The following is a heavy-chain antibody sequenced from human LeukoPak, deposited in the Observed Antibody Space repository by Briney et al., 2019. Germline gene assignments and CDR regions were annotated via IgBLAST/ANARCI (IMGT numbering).Heavy chain of an antibody. D-gene: IGHD3-10*01. V-gene: IGHV3-23*01. CDR2: ISGSGDTT. J-gene: IGHJ3*02. CDR1: GFTLDSYA. Sequence: GGSLRLSCAASGFTLDSYAMGWVRQAPGKGLEWVSGISGSGDTTYYADSVKGRFTISRDSSKDTLYLQMNSLRAEDTAVYYCANLWAVWFGELYGLRAFDIWGQGTMVTVSS. CDR3: ANLWAVWFGELYGLRAFDI.